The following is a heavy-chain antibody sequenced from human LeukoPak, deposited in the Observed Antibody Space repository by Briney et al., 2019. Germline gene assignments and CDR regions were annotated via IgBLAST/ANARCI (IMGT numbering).Heavy chain of an antibody. CDR2: IYYSGST. D-gene: IGHD1-26*01. CDR3: ARGGSYLGHCDY. J-gene: IGHJ4*02. V-gene: IGHV4-59*01. Sequence: SETLSLTCTVSGGSISRFYWSWIRQPPGKGLEWIGYIYYSGSTNYNPSLTSRVTISVDTSKNQFSLKLSSVTAADTAVYYCARGGSYLGHCDYWGQGTLITVSS. CDR1: GGSISRFY.